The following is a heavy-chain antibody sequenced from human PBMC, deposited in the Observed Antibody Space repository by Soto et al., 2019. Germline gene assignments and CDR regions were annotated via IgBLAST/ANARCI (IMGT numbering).Heavy chain of an antibody. V-gene: IGHV3-48*01. D-gene: IGHD3-22*01. Sequence: GGSLRLSCVASGFTFSVYNMNWVRQAPGKGLEWVSFISGRSNTIYYADSVKGRFTISRDNAKNSLYLLMNSLRAEDTAVYYCTRECDGSGFFRAFWGQGALVTVSS. CDR3: TRECDGSGFFRAF. J-gene: IGHJ4*02. CDR2: ISGRSNTI. CDR1: GFTFSVYN.